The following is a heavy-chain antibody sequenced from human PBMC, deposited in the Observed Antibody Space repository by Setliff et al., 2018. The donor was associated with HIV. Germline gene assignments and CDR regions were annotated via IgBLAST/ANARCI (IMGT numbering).Heavy chain of an antibody. CDR2: ISHSGTA. V-gene: IGHV4-4*02. CDR3: ARATRRNDAFDI. CDR1: GGAISSNKW. Sequence: SETLSLTCTVSGGAISSNKWWGWVRQSPGKGLEWIGEISHSGTANYNASLKSRVTMSIDKSTDQFSLKMRSVTAADTAVYYCARATRRNDAFDIWGQGTMVTVSS. D-gene: IGHD1-1*01. J-gene: IGHJ3*02.